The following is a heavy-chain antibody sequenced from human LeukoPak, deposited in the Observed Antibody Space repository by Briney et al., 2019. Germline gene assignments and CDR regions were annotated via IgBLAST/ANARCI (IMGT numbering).Heavy chain of an antibody. V-gene: IGHV1-18*01. Sequence: ASVKVSCKASGYTFTSYDISWVRQAPGQGLEWMGWISAYNGNTNYAQKLQGRVTMTTDTSTSTAYMELRSLRSDDTAVYYCARDLFYDSSGYYFWPTWGQGTLVTVSS. J-gene: IGHJ5*02. CDR3: ARDLFYDSSGYYFWPT. D-gene: IGHD3-22*01. CDR2: ISAYNGNT. CDR1: GYTFTSYD.